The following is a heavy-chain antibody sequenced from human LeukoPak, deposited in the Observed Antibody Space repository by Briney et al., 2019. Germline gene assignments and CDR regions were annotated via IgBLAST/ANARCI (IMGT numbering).Heavy chain of an antibody. D-gene: IGHD6-19*01. CDR1: GYTFTGYY. Sequence: ASVKVSCKASGYTFTGYYMHWVRQAPGQGLEWMGWINPNSGNTNYAQKLQGRVTMTTDTSTSTAYMELRSLRSDDTAVYYCARVGSLTVAALYWGQGTLVTVSS. V-gene: IGHV1-18*04. CDR2: INPNSGNT. J-gene: IGHJ4*02. CDR3: ARVGSLTVAALY.